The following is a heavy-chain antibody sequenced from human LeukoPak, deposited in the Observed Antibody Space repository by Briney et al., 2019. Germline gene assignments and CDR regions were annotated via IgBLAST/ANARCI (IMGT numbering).Heavy chain of an antibody. D-gene: IGHD3-16*01. CDR1: GGTFSSYA. Sequence: GASVKVSCKASGGTFSSYAISWVRQAPGQGLEWMGGIIPIFGTANYAQKFQGRVTITADESTSTAYMELSSLRSEDTAVYYCARVGGTYYYYYYMDVWGKGTTVTVSS. J-gene: IGHJ6*03. V-gene: IGHV1-69*13. CDR3: ARVGGTYYYYYYMDV. CDR2: IIPIFGTA.